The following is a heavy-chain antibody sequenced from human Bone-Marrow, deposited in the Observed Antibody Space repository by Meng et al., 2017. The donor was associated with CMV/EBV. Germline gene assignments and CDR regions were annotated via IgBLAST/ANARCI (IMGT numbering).Heavy chain of an antibody. CDR1: GFTFSSYA. J-gene: IGHJ2*01. CDR2: IWYDGSNK. Sequence: GESLKISCAASGFTFSSYAMSWVRQAPGKGLEWVAVIWYDGSNKYYADSVKGRFTISRDNSKNTLYLQMNSLRAEGTAVYYCAKCTDGSSSSPWYCDLWGRGNLVNVAS. V-gene: IGHV3-33*06. D-gene: IGHD6-6*01. CDR3: AKCTDGSSSSPWYCDL.